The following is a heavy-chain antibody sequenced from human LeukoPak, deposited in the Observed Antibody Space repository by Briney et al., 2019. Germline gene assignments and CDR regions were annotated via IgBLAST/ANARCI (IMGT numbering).Heavy chain of an antibody. J-gene: IGHJ4*02. CDR3: AKGEGVATYYFDY. D-gene: IGHD5-12*01. V-gene: IGHV3-23*01. CDR2: ISGSGGST. Sequence: PGGSLRLSCAASGFTFSSYAMSWVRQAPGKGLDWVSGISGSGGSTYYADSVKGRFTISRDNSKNTLYLQMNSLRAEDTAVYYCAKGEGVATYYFDYWGQGALVTVSS. CDR1: GFTFSSYA.